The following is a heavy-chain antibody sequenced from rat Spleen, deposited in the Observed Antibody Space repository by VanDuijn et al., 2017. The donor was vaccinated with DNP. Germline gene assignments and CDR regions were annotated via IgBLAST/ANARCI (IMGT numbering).Heavy chain of an antibody. CDR2: INTDGGST. D-gene: IGHD1-4*01. J-gene: IGHJ2*01. CDR3: ARRVSGYYFDY. Sequence: EVQLVESGGGLVQPGRSLKFSCAASGFTFSNYWMYWNRQAPGKGLEWVASINTDGGSTYYRDSVKGRFTVSRDNAKSSLYLQMDSLRSEDTATYYCARRVSGYYFDYWGQGVMVTVSS. V-gene: IGHV5-25*01. CDR1: GFTFSNYW.